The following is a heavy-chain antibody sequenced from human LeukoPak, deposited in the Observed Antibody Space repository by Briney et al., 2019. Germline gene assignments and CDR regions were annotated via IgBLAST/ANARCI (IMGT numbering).Heavy chain of an antibody. CDR3: TTAAVRKETTMDYYYYMDV. CDR2: IKSKTDGGTT. V-gene: IGHV3-15*01. CDR1: GFTFSNAW. Sequence: GGSLRLSCAASGFTFSNAWMSWVRQAPGKGLEWVGRIKSKTDGGTTDYAAPVKGRFTISRDDSKNTLYLQMNSLKTEDTAVYYCTTAAVRKETTMDYYYYMDVWGKGTTVTVSS. J-gene: IGHJ6*03. D-gene: IGHD1-14*01.